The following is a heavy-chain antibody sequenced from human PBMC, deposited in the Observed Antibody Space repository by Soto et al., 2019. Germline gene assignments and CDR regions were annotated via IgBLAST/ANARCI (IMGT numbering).Heavy chain of an antibody. J-gene: IGHJ6*03. CDR1: GFTFSNAW. Sequence: GGSLRLSCAASGFTFSNAWMSWVRQAPGKGLEWVGRIKSKTDGGTTDYAAPVKGRFTISRDDSKNTLYLQMNSLKTEDTAVYYCTTEFELDYYMDVWGKGTTVTVSS. CDR2: IKSKTDGGTT. V-gene: IGHV3-15*01. CDR3: TTEFELDYYMDV. D-gene: IGHD6-6*01.